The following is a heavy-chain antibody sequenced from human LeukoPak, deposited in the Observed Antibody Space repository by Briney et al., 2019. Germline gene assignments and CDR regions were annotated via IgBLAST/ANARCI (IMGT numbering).Heavy chain of an antibody. J-gene: IGHJ3*02. D-gene: IGHD3-22*01. CDR3: ARGAHRYYYDSSGYYHDAFDI. CDR2: ISISSSYI. CDR1: GFTFSSYE. Sequence: GGSLRLSCAASGFTFSSYEMNWVRQAPGKGLEWVSSISISSSYIYYADSVKGRFTMSRDNAKNSLYLQMNSLRAEDTAVYYCARGAHRYYYDSSGYYHDAFDIWGQGTMVTVSS. V-gene: IGHV3-21*01.